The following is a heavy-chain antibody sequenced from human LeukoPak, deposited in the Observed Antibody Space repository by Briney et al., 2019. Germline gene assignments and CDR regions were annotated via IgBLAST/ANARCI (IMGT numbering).Heavy chain of an antibody. CDR3: AKDDSPGKEWLEVIDY. V-gene: IGHV3-23*01. D-gene: IGHD3-3*01. CDR2: INGSGGST. CDR1: GFTFSSYA. J-gene: IGHJ4*02. Sequence: GGSLRLSCAASGFTFSSYAMYWVRQAPGKGLEWVSGINGSGGSTYYADSVKGRFTISRDNSKNTLYLQTNSLRAEDTAVYYCAKDDSPGKEWLEVIDYWGQGTLVTVSS.